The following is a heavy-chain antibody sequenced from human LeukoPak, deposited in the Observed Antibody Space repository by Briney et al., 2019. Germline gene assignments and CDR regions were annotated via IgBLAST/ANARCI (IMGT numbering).Heavy chain of an antibody. CDR2: IYYSGST. CDR3: AREGDAFDI. CDR1: GGSFSDY. J-gene: IGHJ3*02. Sequence: SSETLSLTCAVYGGSFSDYWSWIRQPPGKGLEWIGSIYYSGSTYYNPSLKSRVTISIDTSENQFSLKLNSVTAADTAVYYCAREGDAFDIWGQGTMVTVSS. V-gene: IGHV4-34*01.